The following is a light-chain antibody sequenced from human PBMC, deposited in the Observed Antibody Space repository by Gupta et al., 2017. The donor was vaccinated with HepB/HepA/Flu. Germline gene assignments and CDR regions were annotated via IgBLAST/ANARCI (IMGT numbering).Light chain of an antibody. CDR2: AAS. Sequence: TQLTPSPSSVSASVGDRVIITCRASQDINNHLAWFQQTPGKAPKSLIYAASSLKSGVPSRFSGSASGTEFTLTISSLQPEDFGTYYCQQYNNYPLTFGQGTKVEIK. CDR1: QDINNH. CDR3: QQYNNYPLT. V-gene: IGKV1-16*01. J-gene: IGKJ1*01.